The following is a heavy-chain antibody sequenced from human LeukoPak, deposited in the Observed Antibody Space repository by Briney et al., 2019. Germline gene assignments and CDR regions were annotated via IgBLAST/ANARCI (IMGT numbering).Heavy chain of an antibody. CDR2: VHYSGYP. J-gene: IGHJ4*02. Sequence: SETLSLTCTVSGGSITSSSYYWGWSRQPPGKGLEWIGTVHYSGYPPYNASLKSRLTMSVAPSKNQVPLNRRSVTAAAPAIYYCPRQPRQFDQKSFDQWGQGTQVIVSS. V-gene: IGHV4-39*01. CDR1: GGSITSSSYY. D-gene: IGHD3-16*01. CDR3: PRQPRQFDQKSFDQ.